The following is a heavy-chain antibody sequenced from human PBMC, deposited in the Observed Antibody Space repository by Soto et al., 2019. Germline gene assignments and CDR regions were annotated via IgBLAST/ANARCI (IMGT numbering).Heavy chain of an antibody. CDR2: TYYRSKWNN. J-gene: IGHJ6*02. D-gene: IGHD3-10*01. Sequence: TLPLTCAISGASVSSNSAPWNWIRQSPSRGLEWLGRTYYRSKWNNDYALSVKSRITINPDTPKNQFSLHLYSVTPEDTAVYYCTGITSFRGMDVWGQGTPVTVSS. V-gene: IGHV6-1*01. CDR3: TGITSFRGMDV. CDR1: GASVSSNSAP.